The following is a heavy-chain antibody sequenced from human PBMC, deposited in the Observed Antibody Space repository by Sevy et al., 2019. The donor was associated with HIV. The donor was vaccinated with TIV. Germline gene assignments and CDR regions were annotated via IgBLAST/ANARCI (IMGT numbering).Heavy chain of an antibody. CDR2: ISSDGVNK. J-gene: IGHJ4*02. Sequence: GGSLRLSCSVSGFTFNTYSFHWVRQAPGMGLEWVSVISSDGVNKYYADSVGGRFTISRENSKSTLYLQMNNLRAGDTGVYYCARGGILVEGDDRTTPFDFWGQGTLVTVSS. CDR1: GFTFNTYS. CDR3: ARGGILVEGDDRTTPFDF. V-gene: IGHV3-30-3*01. D-gene: IGHD2-15*01.